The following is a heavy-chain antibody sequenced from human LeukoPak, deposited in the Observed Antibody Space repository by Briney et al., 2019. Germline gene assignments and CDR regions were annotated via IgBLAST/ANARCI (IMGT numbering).Heavy chain of an antibody. V-gene: IGHV1-69*05. CDR2: IIPIFGTA. J-gene: IGHJ4*02. CDR1: GGTFSSYA. CDR3: ARDTYYYDSSGYYLGVDY. Sequence: PVKVSCKASGGTFSSYAISWVRQAPGQGLEWMGRIIPIFGTANYAQKFQGRVTITTDESTSTAYMELSSLRSEDTAVYYCARDTYYYDSSGYYLGVDYWGQGTLVTVSS. D-gene: IGHD3-22*01.